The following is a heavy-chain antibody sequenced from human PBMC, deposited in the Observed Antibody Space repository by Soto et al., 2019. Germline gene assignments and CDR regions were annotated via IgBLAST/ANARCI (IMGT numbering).Heavy chain of an antibody. CDR3: ALGGQQLNNWFDP. J-gene: IGHJ5*02. CDR1: GYSFTSYW. D-gene: IGHD3-10*01. V-gene: IGHV5-51*01. Sequence: EVQLVQSGAEVKKPGESLKISCKGSGYSFTSYWIGWVRQMPGKGLEWMGIIYPGDSDTRYSPSFQGQVTISADKSXXXXXXXXXXXXXXXXAMYYCALGGQQLNNWFDPWGQGTLVTVSS. CDR2: IYPGDSDT.